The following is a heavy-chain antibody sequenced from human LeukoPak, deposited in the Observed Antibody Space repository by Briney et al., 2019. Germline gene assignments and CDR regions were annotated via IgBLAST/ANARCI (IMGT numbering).Heavy chain of an antibody. Sequence: QPGGSLRLSCAASGFTFSSYEMNWVRQAPGKGLEWVSYISSSGSTMYYADSVKGRFTISRDNAKNSLYLQMNSLRAEDTAVYYCARDSTYYYDSSGTALDYWGQGTLVTVSS. J-gene: IGHJ4*02. CDR2: ISSSGSTM. V-gene: IGHV3-48*03. CDR1: GFTFSSYE. D-gene: IGHD3-22*01. CDR3: ARDSTYYYDSSGTALDY.